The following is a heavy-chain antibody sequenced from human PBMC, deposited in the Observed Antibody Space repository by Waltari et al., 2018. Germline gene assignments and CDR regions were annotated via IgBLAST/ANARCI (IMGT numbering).Heavy chain of an antibody. Sequence: QITLKESGPTLVKPTQTLTLTCTFSGFSLSTSGVGVGWIRQPPGNALEWIALMYWNDDMRYNPTLKSRLTITKETSKNQVVLTMTNMDPVDTATYYCAHRRGCLYCSGDSCYFDPWSQGTLVTVSS. J-gene: IGHJ5*02. CDR1: GFSLSTSGVG. V-gene: IGHV2-5*01. CDR3: AHRRGCLYCSGDSCYFDP. CDR2: MYWNDDM. D-gene: IGHD2-15*01.